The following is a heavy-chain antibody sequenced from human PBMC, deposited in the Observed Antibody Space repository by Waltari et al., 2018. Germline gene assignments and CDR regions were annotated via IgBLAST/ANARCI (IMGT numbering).Heavy chain of an antibody. V-gene: IGHV6-1*01. D-gene: IGHD1-1*01. J-gene: IGHJ3*02. Sequence: QAQLQQSGPGLVKPSQTLSLTCAISGDSGSRNTAAWNWIRQSPSRGLEWLGRTYYRSKWYNEYAVSVKSRITVNPDTSKNQFSLQLNSVIPDDTAVYYCARGTMRTWPYAFDIWGQGTTVTVSS. CDR1: GDSGSRNTAA. CDR2: TYYRSKWYN. CDR3: ARGTMRTWPYAFDI.